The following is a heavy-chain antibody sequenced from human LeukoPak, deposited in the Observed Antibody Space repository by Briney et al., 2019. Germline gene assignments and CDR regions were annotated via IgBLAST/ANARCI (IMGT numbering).Heavy chain of an antibody. Sequence: PSETLSLTCTVSGASISSSSYYWGWLRQPPGKGLEWIVSIYFSGSTYYNPSLKSRVTISVDTSKNQFSLRLSSVTAADTAVYYCAGIFMTANYHTWFDPWGQGTLVTVSS. CDR2: IYFSGST. V-gene: IGHV4-39*01. CDR1: GASISSSSYY. D-gene: IGHD2-21*02. CDR3: AGIFMTANYHTWFDP. J-gene: IGHJ5*02.